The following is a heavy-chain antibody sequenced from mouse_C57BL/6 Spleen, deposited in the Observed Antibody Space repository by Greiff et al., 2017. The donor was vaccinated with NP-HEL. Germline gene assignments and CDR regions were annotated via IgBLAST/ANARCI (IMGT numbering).Heavy chain of an antibody. D-gene: IGHD6-1*01. CDR3: ARRALAARAFSFAV. V-gene: IGHV2-9-1*01. CDR1: GGSVTSYA. CDR2: RWTGGGT. Sequence: VQVVESGPGLVAPSQSLSITCTVSGGSVTSYAISGGRQPPGKGLEWRGVRWTGGGTNYNSALKSRLSISKDNSKSQVFLKMNSLQTADTASYSCARRALAARAFSFAVFGPRPTVTVSS. J-gene: IGHJ1*01.